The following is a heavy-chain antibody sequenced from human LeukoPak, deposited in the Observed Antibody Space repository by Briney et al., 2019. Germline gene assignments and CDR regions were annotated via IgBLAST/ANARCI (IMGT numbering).Heavy chain of an antibody. CDR2: INPSGGST. J-gene: IGHJ4*02. CDR1: GYTFTSYY. V-gene: IGHV1-46*01. CDR3: ASDSSSSGAFSY. D-gene: IGHD6-6*01. Sequence: ALVKVSCKASGYTFTSYYMHWVRQAPGQGLEWMGIINPSGGSTSYAQKFQGRVTMTRDMSTSTVYMELSSLRSEDTAVYYCASDSSSSGAFSYWGQGTLVTVSS.